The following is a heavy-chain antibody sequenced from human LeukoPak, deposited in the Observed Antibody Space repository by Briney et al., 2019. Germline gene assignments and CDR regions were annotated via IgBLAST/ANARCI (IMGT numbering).Heavy chain of an antibody. J-gene: IGHJ4*02. CDR2: IGTAGDT. Sequence: GGSLRLSCAASGFTFSSYDVHWVRQATGKGLEWVSAIGTAGDTYYPGSVKGRFTISRENAKNSLYLQMNSLRAGDTAVYYCARGGYDSSEGPNFDYWGQGTLVTVSS. CDR3: ARGGYDSSEGPNFDY. D-gene: IGHD3-22*01. CDR1: GFTFSSYD. V-gene: IGHV3-13*04.